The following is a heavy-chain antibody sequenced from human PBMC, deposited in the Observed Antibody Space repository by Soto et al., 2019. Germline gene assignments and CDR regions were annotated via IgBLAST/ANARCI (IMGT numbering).Heavy chain of an antibody. V-gene: IGHV4-30-2*01. CDR1: GGSISGGGYS. Sequence: SEILCVTCAVSGGSISGGGYSWSWIRQPPGKGLEWIGYIYHSGSTYYNPSLKSRVTISVDRSKNQFSLKLSSVTAADTAVYYCARVPGPWGQGTLVTVSS. CDR3: ARVPGP. J-gene: IGHJ5*02. CDR2: IYHSGST. D-gene: IGHD7-27*01.